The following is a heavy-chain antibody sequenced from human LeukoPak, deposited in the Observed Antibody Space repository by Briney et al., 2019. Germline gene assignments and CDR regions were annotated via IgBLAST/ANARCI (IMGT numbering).Heavy chain of an antibody. J-gene: IGHJ4*02. V-gene: IGHV3-21*01. CDR3: AREDYYGSGSYIDY. D-gene: IGHD3-10*01. Sequence: GGSLRLSCAASGFTFSSYSMNWVRQAPGKGLEWVSSISSSGSYIYYADSVKGRFTISRDNAKNSLYLQMNSLRAEDTAVYYCAREDYYGSGSYIDYWGQGTLVTVSS. CDR2: ISSSGSYI. CDR1: GFTFSSYS.